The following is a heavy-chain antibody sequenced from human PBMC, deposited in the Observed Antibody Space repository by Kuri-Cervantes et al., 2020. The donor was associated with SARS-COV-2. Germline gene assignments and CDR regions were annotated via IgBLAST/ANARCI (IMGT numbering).Heavy chain of an antibody. Sequence: GGSLRLSCSASGFTFSSYAMHWVRQAPGKGLEWVSGITDSGDSSYYADSVKGRFTISRDNSKNSLYLQMNSLRAEDTAVYYCARGGSAYCGGDCYPPSWGVVLLGSQGSGYMDVWGKGPTVTVSS. CDR2: ITDSGDSS. V-gene: IGHV3-23*01. CDR3: ARGGSAYCGGDCYPPSWGVVLLGSQGSGYMDV. D-gene: IGHD2-21*01. J-gene: IGHJ6*03. CDR1: GFTFSSYA.